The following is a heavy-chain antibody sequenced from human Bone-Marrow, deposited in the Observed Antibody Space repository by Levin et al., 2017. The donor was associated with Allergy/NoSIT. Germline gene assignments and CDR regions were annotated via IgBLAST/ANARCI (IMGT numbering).Heavy chain of an antibody. CDR3: ARAAGNTGYGMDV. J-gene: IGHJ6*02. CDR1: GFTFNSYD. V-gene: IGHV3-30*03. D-gene: IGHD3-10*01. CDR2: ISYGGNNQ. Sequence: GESLKISCAASGFTFNSYDMHWVRQAPGKGLEWVARISYGGNNQYYADSVRGRFTISRDNSKNTLFLQMNTLRAEDTAVYSCARAAGNTGYGMDVWGQGTTVSVSS.